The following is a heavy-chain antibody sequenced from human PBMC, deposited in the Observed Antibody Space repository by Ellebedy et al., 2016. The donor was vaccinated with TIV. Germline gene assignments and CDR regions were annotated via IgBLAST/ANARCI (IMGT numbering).Heavy chain of an antibody. D-gene: IGHD3-16*01. CDR3: VKAWGD. CDR1: GFTFSSYA. CDR2: IVGNGGST. V-gene: IGHV3-64D*06. J-gene: IGHJ4*02. Sequence: PGGSLRLSCSASGFTFSSYAMHWVRQAPGKGLEYVSAIVGNGGSTYYADSVKGRFTISRDNSKHTLYLQMSSLRDEDTAMYYCVKAWGDWGQGALVTVSS.